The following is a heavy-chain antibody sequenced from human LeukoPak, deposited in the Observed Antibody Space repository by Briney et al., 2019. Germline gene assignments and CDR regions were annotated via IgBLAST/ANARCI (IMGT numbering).Heavy chain of an antibody. CDR2: ISAYNGNT. CDR3: ARGFYDFWSASYAEYFQH. J-gene: IGHJ1*01. CDR1: GYTFTSYG. Sequence: ASVKVSCKASGYTFTSYGISWVRQAPGQGLEWMGWISAYNGNTNYAQKLQGRVSMTTDTSTSTAYMELRSLRSDDTAVYYCARGFYDFWSASYAEYFQHWGQGTLVTVSS. D-gene: IGHD3-3*01. V-gene: IGHV1-18*01.